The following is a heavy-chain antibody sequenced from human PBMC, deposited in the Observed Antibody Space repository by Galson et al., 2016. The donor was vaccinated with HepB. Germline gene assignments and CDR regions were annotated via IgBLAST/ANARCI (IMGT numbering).Heavy chain of an antibody. Sequence: SLRLSCAASGFTFSSYAMHWVRQATGKGLEWVSAIGTVGDTVYSGSVRGRFTIPRENAENSLSLQMSSLRAGDTALYYCSRDGPFPDSSGWSGWFDPWGQGTLVTVSS. CDR3: SRDGPFPDSSGWSGWFDP. J-gene: IGHJ5*02. CDR2: IGTVGDT. CDR1: GFTFSSYA. V-gene: IGHV3-13*04. D-gene: IGHD6-19*01.